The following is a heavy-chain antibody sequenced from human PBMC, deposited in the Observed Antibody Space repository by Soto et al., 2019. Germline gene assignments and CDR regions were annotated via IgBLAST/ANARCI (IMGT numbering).Heavy chain of an antibody. CDR1: GGTFSSYA. Sequence: QVQLVQSGAEVKKPGSSVKVSCKASGGTFSSYAISWVRQAPGQGLEWMGGIIPIFGTANYAQKFQGRVTITADESTSTAYMELSSLRSEDTAVCYCARDGYYYDSSGYYYYFDYWGQGTLVTVSS. D-gene: IGHD3-22*01. CDR2: IIPIFGTA. V-gene: IGHV1-69*12. CDR3: ARDGYYYDSSGYYYYFDY. J-gene: IGHJ4*02.